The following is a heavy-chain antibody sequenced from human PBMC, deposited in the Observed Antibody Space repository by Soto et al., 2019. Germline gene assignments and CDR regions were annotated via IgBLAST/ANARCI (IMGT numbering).Heavy chain of an antibody. J-gene: IGHJ4*02. Sequence: QVQLVQSGAEVKKPGSSVRVSCKASGDTFTFYSINWVRQAPGLGLEWMGRINPILSMSNYAQRFQGRVTRTADKSTSTAYMELSSLRSEDTAMYYCARSYGSGYRAFDYWGQGALVTVSS. CDR1: GDTFTFYS. D-gene: IGHD3-10*01. CDR3: ARSYGSGYRAFDY. CDR2: INPILSMS. V-gene: IGHV1-69*02.